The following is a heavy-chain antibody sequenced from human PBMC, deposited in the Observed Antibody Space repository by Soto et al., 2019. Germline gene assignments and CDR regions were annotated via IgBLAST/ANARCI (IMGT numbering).Heavy chain of an antibody. J-gene: IGHJ4*02. CDR3: ARTRYSSSSNFDD. Sequence: SETLSLTCTVSGGSISSYYWSWIRQPPGKGLEWIGYIYYSGSTNYNPSLKSRVTISVDTSKNQFSLKLSSVTAADTAVYYCARTRYSSSSNFDDWGQGTPVTVSS. D-gene: IGHD6-6*01. V-gene: IGHV4-59*01. CDR2: IYYSGST. CDR1: GGSISSYY.